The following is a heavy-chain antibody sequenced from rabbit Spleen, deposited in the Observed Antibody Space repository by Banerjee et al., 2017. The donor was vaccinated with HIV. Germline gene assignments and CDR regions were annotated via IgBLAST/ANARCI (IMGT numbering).Heavy chain of an antibody. J-gene: IGHJ6*01. CDR3: ARDAGSSFSSYGMDL. CDR1: GFSFSSSYD. V-gene: IGHV1S45*01. D-gene: IGHD8-1*01. CDR2: VYTGNGKT. Sequence: QQQLEESGGGLVKPGGTLTLTCKASGFSFSSSYDMCWVRQAPGKGLEWIACVYTGNGKTYYASWARGRITISKTSSTTVTLQMTSLTVADMATYFCARDAGSSFSSYGMDLWGPGTLVTVS.